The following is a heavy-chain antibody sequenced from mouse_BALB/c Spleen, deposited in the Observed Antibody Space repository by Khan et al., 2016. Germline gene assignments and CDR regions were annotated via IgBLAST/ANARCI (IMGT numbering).Heavy chain of an antibody. CDR3: TRHYYGSIFWFAY. CDR1: EYEFPSHD. V-gene: IGHV5-2*01. CDR2: INSAGNDT. D-gene: IGHD1-1*01. Sequence: EVELVESGGGLVQPGESLKLSCESNEYEFPSHDMSWVRKTPEKRLELVAAINSAGNDTYYPDTMERRFIISRDNTKKTLYLQINSLRSENTALYYCTRHYYGSIFWFAYWGQGTLVTVSA. J-gene: IGHJ3*01.